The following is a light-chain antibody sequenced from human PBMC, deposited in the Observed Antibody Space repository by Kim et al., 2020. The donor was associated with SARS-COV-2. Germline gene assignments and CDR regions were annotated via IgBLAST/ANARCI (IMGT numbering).Light chain of an antibody. J-gene: IGKJ2*01. CDR2: KAS. CDR3: QQYDTYPYT. Sequence: SASVGERVTITCRASQNVNTWLAWYQQKLGKAPDLLIYKASRLESGVPSRFSGSGSGTEFTLTINSLQPDDFATYYCQQYDTYPYTFGQGTKLEI. V-gene: IGKV1-5*03. CDR1: QNVNTW.